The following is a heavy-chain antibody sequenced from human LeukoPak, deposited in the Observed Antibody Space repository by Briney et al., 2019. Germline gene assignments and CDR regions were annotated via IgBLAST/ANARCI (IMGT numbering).Heavy chain of an antibody. Sequence: SETLSLTCAVYGGSFRGYYWSWIRQPPGKGLEWIGEINHSGSTNYNPSLKSRVTMSVDTSKNQFSLQLSSVTAADTAVYYRARGSGMAAFGSRFGMDVWGQGTTVTVSS. J-gene: IGHJ6*02. CDR1: GGSFRGYY. CDR2: INHSGST. V-gene: IGHV4-34*01. CDR3: ARGSGMAAFGSRFGMDV. D-gene: IGHD6-13*01.